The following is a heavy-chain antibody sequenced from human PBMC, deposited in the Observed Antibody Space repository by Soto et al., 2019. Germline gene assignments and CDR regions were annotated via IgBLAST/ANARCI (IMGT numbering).Heavy chain of an antibody. CDR2: IKQDGSGK. V-gene: IGHV3-7*01. J-gene: IGHJ1*01. D-gene: IGHD3-3*01. CDR3: ARVFTIFGVVQEY. CDR1: GFTFSSYW. Sequence: GGSLRLSCAASGFTFSSYWMSWVRQAPGKGLEWVANIKQDGSGKYYVDSVKGRFTISRDNAKNSLYLQMNSLRAEDTAVYYCARVFTIFGVVQEYWGQGTLVTVSS.